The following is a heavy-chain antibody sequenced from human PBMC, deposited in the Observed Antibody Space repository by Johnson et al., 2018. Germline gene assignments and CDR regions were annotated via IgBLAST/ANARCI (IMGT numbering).Heavy chain of an antibody. V-gene: IGHV3-73*02. CDR3: TIYSH. Sequence: VQLQESGGGLVQPGGSLKLSCAASGFTFSGSAMHWVRQASGKGLEWVGRIRSKATSYATTYAASVKGRFTISREDSKNAAYLQMNSLKTEDTAVYYCTIYSHWGQGTLVTVAS. CDR1: GFTFSGSA. CDR2: IRSKATSYAT. D-gene: IGHD2-21*01. J-gene: IGHJ1*01.